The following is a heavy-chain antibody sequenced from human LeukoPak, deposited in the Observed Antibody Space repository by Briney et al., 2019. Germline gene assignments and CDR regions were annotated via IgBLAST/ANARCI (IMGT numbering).Heavy chain of an antibody. V-gene: IGHV3-66*01. CDR3: ARGYYDSSGVYYYYGMDV. J-gene: IGHJ6*02. CDR2: IYRGGNT. CDR1: GFIVSTNY. Sequence: PGGSLILSCEASGFIVSTNYMSWVRQAPGKGLEWVSVIYRGGNTYYADSVKGRFTISRDDSKNTLYLQMNSLRAEDTAVYYCARGYYDSSGVYYYYGMDVWGQGTTVTVSS. D-gene: IGHD3-22*01.